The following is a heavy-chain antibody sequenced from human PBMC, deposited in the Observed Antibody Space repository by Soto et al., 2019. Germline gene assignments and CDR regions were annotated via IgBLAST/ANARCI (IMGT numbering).Heavy chain of an antibody. CDR3: ARSRRWFGELLYPPGDY. D-gene: IGHD3-10*01. CDR2: IWYDGSNK. CDR1: GFTFSSYG. J-gene: IGHJ4*02. Sequence: QVQLVESGGGVVQPGRSLRLSCAASGFTFSSYGMHWVRQAPGKGLEWVAVIWYDGSNKYYADSVKGRFTISRDNSKNTLYLQMNSLRAEDTAVYYCARSRRWFGELLYPPGDYWGQGTLVTVSS. V-gene: IGHV3-33*01.